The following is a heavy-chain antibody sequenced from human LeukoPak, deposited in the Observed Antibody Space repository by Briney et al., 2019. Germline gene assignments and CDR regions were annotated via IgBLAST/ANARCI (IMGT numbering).Heavy chain of an antibody. CDR1: QYSFSDYA. CDR3: ARERWHCRVNCYSVYYYALDV. J-gene: IGHJ6*02. Sequence: ASVKVSCKASQYSFSDYAIHWVRQAPGQRLEWMGWIDAGNGRTKYSQSFQGRLTIIRDTSAATAYVELNSLTSEDTAVYYCARERWHCRVNCYSVYYYALDVWGQGTTVTVSS. V-gene: IGHV1-3*01. CDR2: IDAGNGRT. D-gene: IGHD2-15*01.